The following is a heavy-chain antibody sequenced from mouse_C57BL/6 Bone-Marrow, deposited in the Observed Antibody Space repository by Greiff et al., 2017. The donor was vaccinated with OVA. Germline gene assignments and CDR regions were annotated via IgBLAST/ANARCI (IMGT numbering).Heavy chain of an antibody. D-gene: IGHD1-1*01. CDR3: ARRDGSHWYFDV. V-gene: IGHV3-1*01. CDR2: ISYSGST. CDR1: GYSITSGYD. J-gene: IGHJ1*03. Sequence: EVQLVESGPGMVKPSQSLSLTCTVPGYSITSGYDWYWILHFPGNKLEWMGYISYSGSTNYNPSLKRRISITHDTSKNHFFLKLNSVTTEDTATYYCARRDGSHWYFDVWGTGTTVTVSS.